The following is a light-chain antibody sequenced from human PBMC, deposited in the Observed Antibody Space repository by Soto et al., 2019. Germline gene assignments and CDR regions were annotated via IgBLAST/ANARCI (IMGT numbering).Light chain of an antibody. J-gene: IGLJ2*01. CDR1: SSDVGSYNL. CDR2: EVS. CDR3: CSYAGSGTLI. Sequence: QSALTQPASVSGSPGQSITIFCTGTSSDVGSYNLVSWYQHHPGKAPKLMIYEVSKRPSGVSNRFSGSKSGNTASLTISGLQTADEADYFCCSYAGSGTLIFGGGTQLTVL. V-gene: IGLV2-23*02.